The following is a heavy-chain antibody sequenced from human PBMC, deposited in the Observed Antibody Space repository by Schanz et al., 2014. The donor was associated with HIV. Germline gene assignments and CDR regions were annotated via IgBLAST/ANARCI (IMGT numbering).Heavy chain of an antibody. D-gene: IGHD2-8*01. Sequence: EQLVESGGGVVQPGRSLRLSCVASGFNFNSYGMYWVRQAPGKGLEWVAVISHDGSKKYYADSVRGRITISRDNSKNTLYLQMNSLRAEDTAVYYCARDRMVYAQAPLYYFDYWGQGTLVTVSS. CDR1: GFNFNSYG. CDR2: ISHDGSKK. V-gene: IGHV3-30*03. CDR3: ARDRMVYAQAPLYYFDY. J-gene: IGHJ4*02.